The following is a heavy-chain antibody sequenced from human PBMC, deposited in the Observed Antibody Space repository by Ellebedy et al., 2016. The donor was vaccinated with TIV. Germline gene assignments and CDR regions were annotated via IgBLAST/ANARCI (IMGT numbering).Heavy chain of an antibody. CDR1: GYSIRSGYY. Sequence: SETLSLTXPVSGYSIRSGYYWAWIRQPPGKGLDWIGNIYHSGSTYYNPSLRSRVTLSLDKSQNQVSLKLSSVTAADTAVYYCARTDLRYGIDVWGQGTTVSVSS. V-gene: IGHV4-38-2*01. J-gene: IGHJ6*02. D-gene: IGHD3/OR15-3a*01. CDR2: IYHSGST. CDR3: ARTDLRYGIDV.